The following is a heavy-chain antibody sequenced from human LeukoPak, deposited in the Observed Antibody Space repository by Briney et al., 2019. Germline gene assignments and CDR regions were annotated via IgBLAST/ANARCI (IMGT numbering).Heavy chain of an antibody. V-gene: IGHV4-34*01. J-gene: IGHJ5*02. CDR1: GFTFSSYW. CDR3: ARRLGSSWYNWFDP. D-gene: IGHD6-13*01. CDR2: INHSGST. Sequence: GSLRLSCAASGFTFSSYWMSWVRQAPGKGLEWIGEINHSGSTNYNPSLKSRVTISVDTSKNQFSLKLSSVTAADTAVYYCARRLGSSWYNWFDPWGQGTLVTVSS.